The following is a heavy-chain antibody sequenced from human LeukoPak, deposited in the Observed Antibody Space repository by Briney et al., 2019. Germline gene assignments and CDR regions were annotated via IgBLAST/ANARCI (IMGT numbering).Heavy chain of an antibody. V-gene: IGHV1-69*13. Sequence: AASVKVSCKASGGXFSSYAISWVRQAPGQGLEWMGGIIPIFGTANYAQKFQGRVTITADESTSTAYVELSSLRSEDTAVYYRARDRQSIAVAGKGWFDPWGQGTLVTVSS. CDR1: GGXFSSYA. CDR3: ARDRQSIAVAGKGWFDP. D-gene: IGHD6-19*01. CDR2: IIPIFGTA. J-gene: IGHJ5*02.